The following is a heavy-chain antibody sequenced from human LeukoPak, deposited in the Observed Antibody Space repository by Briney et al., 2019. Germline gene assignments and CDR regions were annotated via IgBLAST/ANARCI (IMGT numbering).Heavy chain of an antibody. J-gene: IGHJ6*02. D-gene: IGHD6-6*01. CDR2: ISSSSSYI. Sequence: PGGSLRLSCAASGFTFSSYSMTWVRQAPGKGLEWVSSISSSSSYIYYADSVKGRFTISRDNAKNSLYLQMNSLRAEDTAVYYCARGPIAARSAHYYYGMDVWGQGTTVTVSS. CDR3: ARGPIAARSAHYYYGMDV. V-gene: IGHV3-21*01. CDR1: GFTFSSYS.